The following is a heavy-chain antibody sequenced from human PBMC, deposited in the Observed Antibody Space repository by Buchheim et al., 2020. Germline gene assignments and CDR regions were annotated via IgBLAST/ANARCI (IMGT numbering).Heavy chain of an antibody. J-gene: IGHJ4*02. Sequence: EVQLVESGGGLVQPGGSLRLSCAASGFTFSSYWMSWVRQAPGKGLEWVANIKQDGSETYYVDSVKGRFTISRDNAKNSLYLQMNSLRAEDTAVYYCARHGVPWVTVTTGARNYFDYWGQGTL. CDR2: IKQDGSET. V-gene: IGHV3-7*01. CDR3: ARHGVPWVTVTTGARNYFDY. D-gene: IGHD4-17*01. CDR1: GFTFSSYW.